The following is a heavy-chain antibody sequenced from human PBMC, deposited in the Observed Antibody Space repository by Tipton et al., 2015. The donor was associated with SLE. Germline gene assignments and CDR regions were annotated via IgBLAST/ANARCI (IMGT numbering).Heavy chain of an antibody. CDR1: GFPFSFYA. D-gene: IGHD7-27*01. V-gene: IGHV3-23*01. CDR2: ISGSGVDT. J-gene: IGHJ2*01. CDR3: ARSVGTWGSQYFDL. Sequence: SLRLSCAASGFPFSFYAMNWVRQAPGKGLEWVSTISGSGVDTYYADSVKGRFTISRDNSKNTLYLQMNSLRAEDTAVYYCARSVGTWGSQYFDLWGRGTLVTVSS.